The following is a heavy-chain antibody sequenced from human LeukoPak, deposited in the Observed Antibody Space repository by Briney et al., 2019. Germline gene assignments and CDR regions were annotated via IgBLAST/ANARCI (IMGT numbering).Heavy chain of an antibody. Sequence: ASVKVSCKASGYTFTGYYMHWVRQAPGQGLEWMGRINPTSGGTNYAQKFQGRVTMTRDTSISTAYMELSRLRSDDTAVYYCARDARTCDYYGSGSYCRAGGLDPWGQGTLVTVSS. J-gene: IGHJ5*02. CDR2: INPTSGGT. V-gene: IGHV1-2*02. CDR3: ARDARTCDYYGSGSYCRAGGLDP. D-gene: IGHD3-10*01. CDR1: GYTFTGYY.